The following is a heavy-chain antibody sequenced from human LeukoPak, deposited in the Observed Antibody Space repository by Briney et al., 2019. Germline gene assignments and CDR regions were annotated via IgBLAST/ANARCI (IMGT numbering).Heavy chain of an antibody. V-gene: IGHV1-18*01. D-gene: IGHD4-23*01. CDR1: GYTFTSYG. CDR3: ARDIPVLTYGGNPRGDY. Sequence: GASVKVSCKASGYTFTSYGISWVRQAPGQGLEWMGWISAYNGNTNYAQKLQGRVTMTTDTSTSTAYMELRSLRSDDTAVYYCARDIPVLTYGGNPRGDYWGQGTLVTVSS. CDR2: ISAYNGNT. J-gene: IGHJ4*02.